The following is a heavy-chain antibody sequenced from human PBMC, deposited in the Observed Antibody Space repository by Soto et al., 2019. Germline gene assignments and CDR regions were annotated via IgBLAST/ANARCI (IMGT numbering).Heavy chain of an antibody. CDR2: ISYDGSNK. J-gene: IGHJ6*02. V-gene: IGHV3-30-3*01. CDR3: ARDGGPMIVVVITLYGMDV. Sequence: GGSLRLSCAASGFTFSSYAMHWVRQAPGKGLEWVAVISYDGSNKYYADSVKGRFTISRDNSKNTLYLQMNSLRAEDTAVYYCARDGGPMIVVVITLYGMDVWGQGTTVTVSS. D-gene: IGHD3-22*01. CDR1: GFTFSSYA.